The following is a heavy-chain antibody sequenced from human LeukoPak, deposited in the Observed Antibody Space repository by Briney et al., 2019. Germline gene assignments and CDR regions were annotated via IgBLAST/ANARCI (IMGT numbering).Heavy chain of an antibody. D-gene: IGHD6-19*01. CDR2: INPNSGGT. CDR3: AREPDAIDSSGWYDY. CDR1: GYTFTGYY. V-gene: IGHV1-2*02. Sequence: ASVKVSCKASGYTFTGYYMHWVRQAPGQGLEWMGWINPNSGGTNYAQKFQGRVTMTRDTSISTAYMELSRLRSDDTAVYYCAREPDAIDSSGWYDYWGQGTLVTVSS. J-gene: IGHJ4*02.